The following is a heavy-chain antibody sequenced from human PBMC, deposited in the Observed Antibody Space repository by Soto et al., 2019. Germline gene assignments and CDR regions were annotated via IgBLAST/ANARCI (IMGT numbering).Heavy chain of an antibody. V-gene: IGHV3-23*01. D-gene: IGHD3-16*02. CDR1: GFTFSSYA. CDR3: AKDAGGRDYDYIWGSYRYTFGAFDI. CDR2: ISGSGGST. J-gene: IGHJ3*02. Sequence: GESLKISCAASGFTFSSYAMSWVRQAPGKGLEWVSAISGSGGSTYYADSVKGRFTISRDNSKNTLYLQMNSLRAEDTAVYYCAKDAGGRDYDYIWGSYRYTFGAFDIWGQGTMVTVSS.